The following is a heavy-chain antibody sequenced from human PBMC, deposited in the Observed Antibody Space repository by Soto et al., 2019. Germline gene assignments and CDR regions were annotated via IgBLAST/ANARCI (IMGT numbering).Heavy chain of an antibody. Sequence: EVQLLESGGGLVQPGGSLRLSCAASGITFSTYAMIWVRQAPGEGLEWVSAISGGGGTTYYADAVKGRFTISRDNSKNTLSLQRNSLRVEDTDIYYCAKDWGVWGQGTMVTVSS. D-gene: IGHD3-16*01. J-gene: IGHJ3*01. CDR1: GITFSTYA. V-gene: IGHV3-23*01. CDR3: AKDWGV. CDR2: ISGGGGTT.